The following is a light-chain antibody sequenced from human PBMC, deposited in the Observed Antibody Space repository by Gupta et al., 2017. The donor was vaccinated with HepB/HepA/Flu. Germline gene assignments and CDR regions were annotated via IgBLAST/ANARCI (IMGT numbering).Light chain of an antibody. V-gene: IGLV7-46*01. CDR3: WLSYSGPRV. CDR2: DTT. Sequence: QAVVTQEPAMTVSPGGTVPLTCGSSTGAVTSGHYPYLFQQKPAQAHRPLIYDTTNTPSSTPARFSGSLRGGKAALTLAGAQTEDEDEYYFWLSYSGPRVFGGGTKLTVL. CDR1: TGAVTSGHY. J-gene: IGLJ3*02.